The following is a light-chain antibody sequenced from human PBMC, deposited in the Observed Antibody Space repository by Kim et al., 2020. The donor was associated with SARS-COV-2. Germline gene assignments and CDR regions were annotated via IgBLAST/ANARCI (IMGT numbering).Light chain of an antibody. CDR2: GAS. CDR3: QQFNNWPLYS. CDR1: QSVNRN. Sequence: VTPGERATLSCRASQSVNRNLAWYQQKPGQAPRLLIYGASTRASGVPARFSGSGSGTEFTLTISSLQSEDFAVYYCQQFNNWPLYSFGQGTKLEI. V-gene: IGKV3-15*01. J-gene: IGKJ2*03.